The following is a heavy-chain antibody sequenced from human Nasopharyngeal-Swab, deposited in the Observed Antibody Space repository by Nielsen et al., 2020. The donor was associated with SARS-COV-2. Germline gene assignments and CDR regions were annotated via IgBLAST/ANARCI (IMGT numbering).Heavy chain of an antibody. J-gene: IGHJ4*02. Sequence: GESLKISCAASGFIFSDYYMSWIRQAPGKGLEWISYISSSGTAIYYADSVKGRFTISRDNSKNTLYLQMNSLRAEDTAVYYCAKDRGIVVVIGFDYWGQGTLVTVSS. CDR1: GFIFSDYY. D-gene: IGHD3-22*01. V-gene: IGHV3-11*01. CDR3: AKDRGIVVVIGFDY. CDR2: ISSSGTAI.